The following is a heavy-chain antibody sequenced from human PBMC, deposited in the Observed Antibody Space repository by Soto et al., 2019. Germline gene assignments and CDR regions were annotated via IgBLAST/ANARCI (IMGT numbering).Heavy chain of an antibody. CDR2: IYYTGST. CDR3: ARASGCSGDSCAFDP. D-gene: IGHD2-15*01. V-gene: IGHV4-59*11. CDR1: GGSISTHY. Sequence: SETLSLTCTVSGGSISTHYWSWIRQPPGKGLEWIGYIYYTGSTNYNPSLKSRVTISVDTSKNQFSLKLSSVTAADTAVYYCARASGCSGDSCAFDPWGQGTLVTVSS. J-gene: IGHJ5*02.